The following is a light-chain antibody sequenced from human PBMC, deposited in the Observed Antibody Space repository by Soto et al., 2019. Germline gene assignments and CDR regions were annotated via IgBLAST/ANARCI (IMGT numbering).Light chain of an antibody. J-gene: IGKJ1*01. CDR1: QSVGSNY. V-gene: IGKV3-20*01. CDR3: QQYGSSPRT. Sequence: EIVLTQSPGTLSLSPGERGALSCRASQSVGSNYLAWYQQKPGQAPRLLIYGASSRAAGIPDRFSGSGSGTDFTLTISTLEPEDFAVYYCQQYGSSPRTFGHGTKVEIK. CDR2: GAS.